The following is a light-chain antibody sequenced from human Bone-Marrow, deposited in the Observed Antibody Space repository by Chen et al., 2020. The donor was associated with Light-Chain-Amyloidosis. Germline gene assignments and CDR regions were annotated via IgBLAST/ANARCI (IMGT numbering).Light chain of an antibody. J-gene: IGLJ2*01. CDR1: DLPTKY. Sequence: SYELTQPPSVSVSPGQTARITCSGDDLPTKYAYWYQQKPGQAPVLGIHRDTERPSGISERFSGYSAGTKATLTISGVQAEDEADYHCQSADSSGTYEVIFGGGTKLTVL. CDR3: QSADSSGTYEVI. CDR2: RDT. V-gene: IGLV3-25*03.